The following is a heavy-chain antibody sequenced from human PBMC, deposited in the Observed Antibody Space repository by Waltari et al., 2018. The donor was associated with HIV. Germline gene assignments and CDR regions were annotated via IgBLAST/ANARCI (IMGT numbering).Heavy chain of an antibody. J-gene: IGHJ4*02. CDR2: KKQDGSEK. V-gene: IGHV3-7*04. CDR1: GFTFSSYW. Sequence: EVQLVESGGGLVQPGGSLRLSCAASGFTFSSYWMSWVRQAPGKGVGLVANKKQDGSEKYYVDSVNGRFTISRDNAENSLYLQMNSLRAEDTAVYYCARGGFYGSGSKVNWGQGTLVTVSS. CDR3: ARGGFYGSGSKVN. D-gene: IGHD3-10*01.